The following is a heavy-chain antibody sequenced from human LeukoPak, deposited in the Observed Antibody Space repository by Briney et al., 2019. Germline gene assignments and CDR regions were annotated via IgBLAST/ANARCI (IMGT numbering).Heavy chain of an antibody. V-gene: IGHV3-7*01. CDR1: GFTFSSYW. CDR3: AGSPPTIFGVVIPLYYYHMDV. CDR2: IKQDGSEK. Sequence: GGSLRLSCAASGFTFSSYWMSWVRQAPGKGLEWVANIKQDGSEKYYVDSVKGRFTISRDNAKNSLYLQMNSLRAEDTAVYYCAGSPPTIFGVVIPLYYYHMDVWGKGTTVTVSS. D-gene: IGHD3-3*01. J-gene: IGHJ6*03.